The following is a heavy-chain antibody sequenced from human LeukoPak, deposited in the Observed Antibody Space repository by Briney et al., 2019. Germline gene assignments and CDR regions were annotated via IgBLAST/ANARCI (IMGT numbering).Heavy chain of an antibody. CDR3: AXXXXXXXYYYYGMDV. CDR2: INPNSGGT. CDR1: GYTFTGYY. V-gene: IGHV1-2*02. Sequence: GASVKVSCKASGYTFTGYYMHWVRQAPGQGLEWMGWINPNSGGTNYAQKFQGRVTMTRDTSISTAYMELSRLRFDDTAVYYCAXXXXXXXYYYYGMDVWGQGTTVTVSS. J-gene: IGHJ6*02.